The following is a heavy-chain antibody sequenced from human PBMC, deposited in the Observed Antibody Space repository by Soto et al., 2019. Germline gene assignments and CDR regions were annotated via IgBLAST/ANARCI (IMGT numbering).Heavy chain of an antibody. CDR3: ARGGLSTAMVRVCQF. J-gene: IGHJ4*02. CDR1: GYSFSHYA. Sequence: QVQLVQSGAEVKKPGDSLKVSWKAVGYSFSHYAMHWVRQAPGQRPEWMGWINTGNGNTKYSEKLQDRVTITRDTTASTVYMELSSLRSEDTAISYCARGGLSTAMVRVCQFWGQGTLVTVSS. V-gene: IGHV1-3*04. D-gene: IGHD5-18*01. CDR2: INTGNGNT.